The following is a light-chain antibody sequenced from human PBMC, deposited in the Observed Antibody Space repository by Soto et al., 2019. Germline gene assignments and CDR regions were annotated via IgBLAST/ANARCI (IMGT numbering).Light chain of an antibody. V-gene: IGKV3-20*01. CDR2: GAS. CDR3: LQYASSPRT. CDR1: QSISSSS. Sequence: EIVLTQSPGTLSLSPGERATLSCRASQSISSSSLAWYQQKPGQAPRLLIFGASSRATGIPDRFSGSGSGSDCTLTISRLEPEDFAVYYCLQYASSPRTFGQGTKVEI. J-gene: IGKJ1*01.